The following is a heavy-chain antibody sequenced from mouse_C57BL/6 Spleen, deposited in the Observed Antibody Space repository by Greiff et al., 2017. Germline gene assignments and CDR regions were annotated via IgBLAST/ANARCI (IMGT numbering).Heavy chain of an antibody. CDR1: GYTFTSYW. D-gene: IGHD3-3*01. CDR2: INPSNGGT. J-gene: IGHJ4*01. V-gene: IGHV1-53*01. Sequence: QVQLQQPGTELVKPGASVKLSCKASGYTFTSYWMHWVKQRPGQGLEWIGNINPSNGGTNYNAKFKSKATMPVEKSYSTAYMPLSSLTSEDSAVYYCERGEGVSFYYAMDYWGQGTSVTVS. CDR3: ERGEGVSFYYAMDY.